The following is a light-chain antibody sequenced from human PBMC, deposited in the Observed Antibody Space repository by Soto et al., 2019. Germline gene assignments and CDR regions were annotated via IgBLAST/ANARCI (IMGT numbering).Light chain of an antibody. J-gene: IGKJ4*01. CDR2: DAS. CDR3: PQRSNWPLT. V-gene: IGKV3-11*01. CDR1: QSVSSC. Sequence: IGLTQSPATLSLSPGERATLSCRASQSVSSCLAWYQQKPGQAPRLLIYDASNRATGIPARFSGSGSGTDFTLTISSLEPADFAVYYCPQRSNWPLTFGGGTKVDIK.